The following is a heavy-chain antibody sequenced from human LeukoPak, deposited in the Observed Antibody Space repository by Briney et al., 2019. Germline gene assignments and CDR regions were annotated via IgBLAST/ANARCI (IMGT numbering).Heavy chain of an antibody. CDR3: ARAKATMIVAVNSY. J-gene: IGHJ4*02. V-gene: IGHV1-2*02. CDR2: INPNSGGT. Sequence: ASVKVSCKASGYTFTGYYMHWVRQAPGQGLEWMGWINPNSGGTNYAQKFQGRVTMTRDTSISTAYMELSRLRSDDTAVYYCARAKATMIVAVNSYWGQGTLVTVSS. D-gene: IGHD3-22*01. CDR1: GYTFTGYY.